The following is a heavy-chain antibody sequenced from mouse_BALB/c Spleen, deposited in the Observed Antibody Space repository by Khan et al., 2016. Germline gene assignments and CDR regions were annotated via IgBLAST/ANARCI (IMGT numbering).Heavy chain of an antibody. Sequence: QIQLVQSGPELKKPGETVRISCKASGYTFTTAGMQWVQKMPGKGLKWIGWINTHSGVPKYAEDFKGRFAFSLETSASTAYWQILNLKNEDAATYFCARAVANYGYFDYWGQGTTLTVSS. CDR1: GYTFTTAG. J-gene: IGHJ2*01. CDR2: INTHSGVP. V-gene: IGHV9-4*02. CDR3: ARAVANYGYFDY. D-gene: IGHD1-1*01.